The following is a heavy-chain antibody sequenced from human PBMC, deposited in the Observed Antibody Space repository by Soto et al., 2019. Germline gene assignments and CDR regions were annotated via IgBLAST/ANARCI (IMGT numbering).Heavy chain of an antibody. V-gene: IGHV3-7*01. CDR1: GLTFSNYW. J-gene: IGHJ4*02. Sequence: PGESLRLSCATSGLTFSNYWMIWVRQAPGKGLEWLVNIKQDGSEKYYVNSVKGRFTVSRDNAKHSLFLQMNSLRAEDTAVYYCAGGSVWIFDYWGQGP. CDR3: AGGSVWIFDY. D-gene: IGHD3-3*01. CDR2: IKQDGSEK.